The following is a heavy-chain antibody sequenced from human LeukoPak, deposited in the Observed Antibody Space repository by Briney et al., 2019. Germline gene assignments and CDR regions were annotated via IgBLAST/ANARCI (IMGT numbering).Heavy chain of an antibody. Sequence: GGSLRLSCAASGFTFSSYSMNWVRQAPGKGLEWVSYISSSSSTIYYADSVKGRFTISRDNAKNSLYLQMNSLRAEDTAVYYCARSRWFGEFAFDYWGQGTLVTVSS. D-gene: IGHD3-10*01. J-gene: IGHJ4*02. CDR2: ISSSSSTI. V-gene: IGHV3-48*01. CDR1: GFTFSSYS. CDR3: ARSRWFGEFAFDY.